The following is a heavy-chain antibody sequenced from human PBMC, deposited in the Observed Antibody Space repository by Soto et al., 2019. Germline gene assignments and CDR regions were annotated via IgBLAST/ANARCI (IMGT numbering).Heavy chain of an antibody. J-gene: IGHJ5*02. CDR1: GFSFTGYY. D-gene: IGHD6-6*01. V-gene: IGHV1-2*02. CDR3: AKDLTRQLAYWLDP. Sequence: DSVKVSCKASGFSFTGYYIHWLRQAPGQGLEWMGWINAHSGGTEYAQKFQGRVTLTRDTSISTAYMTLSSLRSDDTAIYYCAKDLTRQLAYWLDPWGQGTQVTVSS. CDR2: INAHSGGT.